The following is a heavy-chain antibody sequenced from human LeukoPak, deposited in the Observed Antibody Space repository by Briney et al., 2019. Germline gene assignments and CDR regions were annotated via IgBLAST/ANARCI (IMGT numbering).Heavy chain of an antibody. V-gene: IGHV4-59*01. CDR2: IYYSGST. J-gene: IGHJ6*02. D-gene: IGHD3-16*01. CDR3: ARTGFGRDYYGMDV. Sequence: KPSETLSLTCTVSGGSISSYYWSWIRQPPGKGLEWIGYIYYSGSTDYNPSLKSRVTISIDTPKNQVSLRVTSVTAADTAVYFCARTGFGRDYYGMDVWGQGTTVTVSS. CDR1: GGSISSYY.